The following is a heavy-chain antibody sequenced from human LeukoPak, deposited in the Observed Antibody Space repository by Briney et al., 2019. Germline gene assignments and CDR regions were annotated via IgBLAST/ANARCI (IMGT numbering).Heavy chain of an antibody. V-gene: IGHV4-59*12. CDR1: GGSISSYY. Sequence: PSETLSLTCTVSGGSISSYYWSWIRQPPGKGLEWIGYIHYSGSTNYNPSLKSRVTMSVDTSKNQFSLKLNSMTAADTAVYYCGGKKGKGFFHYEGGAGKVFVFDIGAKGKRATVSS. CDR3: GGKKGKGFFHYEGGAGKVFVFDI. D-gene: IGHD3-16*01. J-gene: IGHJ3*02. CDR2: IHYSGST.